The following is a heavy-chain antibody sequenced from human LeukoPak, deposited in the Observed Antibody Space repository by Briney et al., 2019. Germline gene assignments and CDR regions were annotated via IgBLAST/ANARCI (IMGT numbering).Heavy chain of an antibody. CDR1: GFTVSSNY. Sequence: GGSLRLSCAASGFTVSSNYMSWVRQAPGKVLEWVSVIYSGGSTYYADSVKGRFTISRDNSKNTLYLQMNSLRAEDTAVYYCARDKVGGTRNYWGQGTLVTVSS. CDR3: ARDKVGGTRNY. D-gene: IGHD1-26*01. J-gene: IGHJ4*02. V-gene: IGHV3-53*01. CDR2: IYSGGST.